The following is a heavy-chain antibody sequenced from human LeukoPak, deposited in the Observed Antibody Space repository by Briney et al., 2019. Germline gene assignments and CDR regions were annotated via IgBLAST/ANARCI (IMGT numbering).Heavy chain of an antibody. Sequence: ASVKVSCKASGYTFTGYYMHWVRQAPGQGLEWMVWINPNSGGTNYAQKFQGRVTMTRDTSISTAYMELSRLRSDDTAVYYCARAFYSSSWYWVSYGMDVWGQGTTVTVSS. J-gene: IGHJ6*02. V-gene: IGHV1-2*02. CDR3: ARAFYSSSWYWVSYGMDV. CDR1: GYTFTGYY. D-gene: IGHD6-13*01. CDR2: INPNSGGT.